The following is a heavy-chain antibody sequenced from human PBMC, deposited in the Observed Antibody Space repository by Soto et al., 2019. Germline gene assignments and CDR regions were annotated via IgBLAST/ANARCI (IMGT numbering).Heavy chain of an antibody. CDR3: ARDYGRQAPGL. CDR1: GGTFSSFA. J-gene: IGHJ3*01. CDR2: IIPAIGTP. Sequence: QVQLVQSGSEVKKPGSSVKVSCKVSGGTFSSFAISWVRQAPGQGLEWIGGIIPAIGTPDHALKFRGRVTITADESTSTAYLELSSLTSNDTAAYFCARDYGRQAPGLWGQGTKVTVSS. D-gene: IGHD3-10*01. V-gene: IGHV1-69*01.